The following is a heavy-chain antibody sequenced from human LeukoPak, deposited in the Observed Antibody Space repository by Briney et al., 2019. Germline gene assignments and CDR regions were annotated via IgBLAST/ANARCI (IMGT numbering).Heavy chain of an antibody. CDR1: GFTFSSYG. V-gene: IGHV3-30*02. CDR2: IRYDGSNK. D-gene: IGHD4-17*01. CDR3: ARVSGYGDVLYWYFDL. Sequence: GGSLRLSCAASGFTFSSYGMHWVRQAPGKGLEWVAFIRYDGSNKYYADSVKGRFTISRDNSKNTLYLQMNSLRAEDTAVYYCARVSGYGDVLYWYFDLWGRGTLVTVSS. J-gene: IGHJ2*01.